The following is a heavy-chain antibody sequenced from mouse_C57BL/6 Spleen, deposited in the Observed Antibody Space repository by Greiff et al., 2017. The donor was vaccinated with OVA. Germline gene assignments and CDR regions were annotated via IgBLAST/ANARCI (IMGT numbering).Heavy chain of an antibody. J-gene: IGHJ4*01. CDR2: ISYSGCT. V-gene: IGHV3-1*01. CDR1: GYSITSGYD. Sequence: EVKLQESGPGMVKPSQSLSLTCTVTGYSITSGYDWHWIRHFPGNKLEWMGYISYSGCTNYNAYLKGRISITHDTSKNHLFLQLTSVTTEDTATXYCATVDGYDTSDYWGQGTTVTVSS. D-gene: IGHD2-3*01. CDR3: ATVDGYDTSDY.